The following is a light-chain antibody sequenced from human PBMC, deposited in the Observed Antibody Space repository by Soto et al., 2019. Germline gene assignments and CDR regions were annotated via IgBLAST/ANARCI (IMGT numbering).Light chain of an antibody. V-gene: IGLV1-40*01. CDR2: GNS. Sequence: QSVLTQPPSVSGAPGQRVTISCTGSSSNIGAGYDVHWYQQLPGTAPKLLIYGNSNRPSGVPDRFSGSKSGTSAYLAITGLQAEDAADYYCQSYDSSLSGSVFGGGTKLTVL. CDR3: QSYDSSLSGSV. J-gene: IGLJ2*01. CDR1: SSNIGAGYD.